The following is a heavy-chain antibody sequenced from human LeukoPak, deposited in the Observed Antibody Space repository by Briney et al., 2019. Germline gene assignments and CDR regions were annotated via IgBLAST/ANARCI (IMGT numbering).Heavy chain of an antibody. CDR1: RDCVSSNSAA. Sequence: SQTLSLTCAISRDCVSSNSAASNWIRQSPSRGLEWLGRTYYRSKWHNDYAVSVKSRITIKPDTSKNQFSLQLNSVTPEDTAVYYCARIVGGQVDCWGQGTLVTVSS. CDR3: ARIVGGQVDC. CDR2: TYYRSKWHN. J-gene: IGHJ4*02. V-gene: IGHV6-1*01. D-gene: IGHD3-22*01.